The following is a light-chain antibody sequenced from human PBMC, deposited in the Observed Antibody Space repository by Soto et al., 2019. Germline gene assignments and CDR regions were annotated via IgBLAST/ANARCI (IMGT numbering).Light chain of an antibody. CDR1: QSVNSNY. V-gene: IGKV3-20*01. CDR3: QQYGSSPYT. Sequence: EIVLTQSPGTLSLSPGESATLSCRASQSVNSNYLAWYQQKPGQAPRLLIYGTSTRATGIPHRFSGRGSGTDFILTISSLEPEDFAVYYCQQYGSSPYTFGQGTKLEI. CDR2: GTS. J-gene: IGKJ2*01.